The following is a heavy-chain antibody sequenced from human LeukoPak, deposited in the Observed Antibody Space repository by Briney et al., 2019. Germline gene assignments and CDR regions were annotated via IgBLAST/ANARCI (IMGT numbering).Heavy chain of an antibody. Sequence: PSETLSLTCTVSGGSISSYYWSWIRQPPGKGLEWIGYIYYSGSTNYNPSLKSRVTISVDTSKNQFSLKLSSVTAADTAAYYCARETRELPDYWGQGTLVTVSS. J-gene: IGHJ4*02. CDR1: GGSISSYY. CDR2: IYYSGST. V-gene: IGHV4-59*01. D-gene: IGHD1-26*01. CDR3: ARETRELPDY.